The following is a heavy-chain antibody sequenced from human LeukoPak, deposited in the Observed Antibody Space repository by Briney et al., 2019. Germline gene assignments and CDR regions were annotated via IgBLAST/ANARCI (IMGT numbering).Heavy chain of an antibody. CDR2: MSPDSGDT. D-gene: IGHD6-13*01. Sequence: ASVKVSCKASGYTFSSYDINWVRQATGQGLEWMGRMSPDSGDTTYAQKFQGRVTMTSNTSISTAYMDLSSLRSEDTALYYCVKEVGAAVGRSSFDYWGQGTLVTVSS. V-gene: IGHV1-8*01. J-gene: IGHJ4*02. CDR1: GYTFSSYD. CDR3: VKEVGAAVGRSSFDY.